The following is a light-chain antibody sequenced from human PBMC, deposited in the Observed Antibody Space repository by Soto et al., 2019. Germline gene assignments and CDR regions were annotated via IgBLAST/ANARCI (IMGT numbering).Light chain of an antibody. CDR3: QHYGSLVLT. CDR2: GAS. CDR1: QSVSSTY. Sequence: EIVLTQSPGTLSLSPGERATLSCRASQSVSSTYLAWYQQKPGQAPRLLIYGASSRATGIPDRFSGSGSGKAFTLTISRLEPEDVAVYYCQHYGSLVLTFGGGTKVEIK. J-gene: IGKJ4*01. V-gene: IGKV3-20*01.